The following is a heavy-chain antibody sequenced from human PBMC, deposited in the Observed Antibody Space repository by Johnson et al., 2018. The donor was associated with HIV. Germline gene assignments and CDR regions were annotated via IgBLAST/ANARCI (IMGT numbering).Heavy chain of an antibody. V-gene: IGHV3-30*02. CDR1: GFTFSSYG. D-gene: IGHD4-17*01. CDR3: ANMDDGDYVHDAFDI. CDR2: IRYDGSNK. Sequence: QVQLVESGGGVVQPGGSLRLSCAASGFTFSSYGMHWVRQAPGKGLEWVAFIRYDGSNKYYADSVKGRFTISRDNSKNTLYLQMNSLRAEDTAVYYCANMDDGDYVHDAFDIWGQGTMVTVSS. J-gene: IGHJ3*02.